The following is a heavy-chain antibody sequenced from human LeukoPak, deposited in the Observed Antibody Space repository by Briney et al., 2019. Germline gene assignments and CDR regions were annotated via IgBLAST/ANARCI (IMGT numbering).Heavy chain of an antibody. CDR2: INQDGSEK. CDR1: GFTFSTYW. CDR3: ARVGTTGGWYFDL. V-gene: IGHV3-7*04. J-gene: IGHJ2*01. D-gene: IGHD1/OR15-1a*01. Sequence: GGSLRLSCAASGFTFSTYWMTWVRQAPGKGLEWVANINQDGSEKSFVDSVEGRFTISRDNAKNSLYLQMSSLRADDTAVYYCARVGTTGGWYFDLWGRGTLVTVSS.